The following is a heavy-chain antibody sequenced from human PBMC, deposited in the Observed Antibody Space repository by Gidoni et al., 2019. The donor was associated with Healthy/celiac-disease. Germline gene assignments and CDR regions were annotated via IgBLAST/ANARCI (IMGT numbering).Heavy chain of an antibody. V-gene: IGHV3-21*01. Sequence: EVQLVESGGGLVKPGGSLRLSCAASGFTFSSYSMNWVRQAPGKGLEWVSSISSSSSYIYYADSVKGRFTISRDNAKNSLYLQMNSLRAEDTAVYYCARDLSPTDYDLHVDEKTGYFDYWGQGTLVTVSS. CDR2: ISSSSSYI. CDR1: GFTFSSYS. J-gene: IGHJ4*02. CDR3: ARDLSPTDYDLHVDEKTGYFDY. D-gene: IGHD3-3*01.